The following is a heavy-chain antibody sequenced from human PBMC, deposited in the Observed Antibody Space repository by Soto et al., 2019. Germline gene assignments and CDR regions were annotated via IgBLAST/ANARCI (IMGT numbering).Heavy chain of an antibody. CDR2: IAQDGGEK. J-gene: IGHJ4*02. Sequence: PGGSLRLSCAASGFTFSTSWMSWVRHTPGKELEWVASIAQDGGEKHYVDSVKGRFIISKDNARNSLFLQLDSLRADDTAVYYCARENHAKFDYWGQGTPVTVSS. V-gene: IGHV3-7*01. CDR1: GFTFSTSW. CDR3: ARENHAKFDY.